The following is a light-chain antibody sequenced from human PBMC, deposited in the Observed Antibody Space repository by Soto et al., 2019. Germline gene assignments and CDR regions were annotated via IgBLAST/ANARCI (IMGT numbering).Light chain of an antibody. V-gene: IGLV4-60*02. CDR1: SGHSGYI. Sequence: QAVVTQSPSASASLGSSVKVTCTLSSGHSGYIIAWHQQLPGKAPRVLMKLESSGRYKKGSGVPDRFSGSSSGADRYLSISNLQFEDEADYYCETWDSNTHWVFGGGTKLTVL. J-gene: IGLJ3*02. CDR3: ETWDSNTHWV. CDR2: LESSGRY.